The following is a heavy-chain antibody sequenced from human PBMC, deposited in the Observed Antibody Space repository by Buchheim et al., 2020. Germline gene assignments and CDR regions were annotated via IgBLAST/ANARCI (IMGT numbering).Heavy chain of an antibody. CDR3: ARVHQAVASTYYDFWSGYQKRDAFDI. CDR2: INSDGSST. Sequence: EVQLVESGGGLVQPGGSLRLSCAASGFTFSSYWMHWVRQAPGKGLVWVSRINSDGSSTSYADSVKGRFTISRDNAKNTLYLQMNSLRAEDTAGYYCARVHQAVASTYYDFWSGYQKRDAFDIWGQGT. CDR1: GFTFSSYW. D-gene: IGHD3-3*01. J-gene: IGHJ3*02. V-gene: IGHV3-74*01.